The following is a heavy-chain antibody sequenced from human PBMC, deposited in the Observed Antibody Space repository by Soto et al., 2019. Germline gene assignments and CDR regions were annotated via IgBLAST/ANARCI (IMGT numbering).Heavy chain of an antibody. V-gene: IGHV4-59*01. CDR1: GGSISGYY. J-gene: IGHJ1*01. CDR2: IHYSGST. Sequence: PSETLSLTCTVSGGSISGYYWSWIRQPPGKGLEWIGYIHYSGSTNYNPSLKSRVTISVDTSKNLFSLKLSSVTAADTAVYYCTRDSSFQHWGQGTRVTVSS. CDR3: TRDSSFQH.